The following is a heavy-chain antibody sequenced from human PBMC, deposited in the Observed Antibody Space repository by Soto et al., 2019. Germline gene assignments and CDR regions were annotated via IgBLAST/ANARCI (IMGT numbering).Heavy chain of an antibody. CDR3: AREGAPNTYSGYDLDY. J-gene: IGHJ4*02. V-gene: IGHV3-74*01. D-gene: IGHD5-12*01. CDR1: GFTFSSYW. Sequence: QSGGSLRLSCAASGFTFSSYWMHWVRQAPGKGLVWVSRIKSDGSSTSYADSVKGRFTISRDNAKNTLYLQMNSLRAEDTAVYYCAREGAPNTYSGYDLDYWGQGTLVTVSS. CDR2: IKSDGSST.